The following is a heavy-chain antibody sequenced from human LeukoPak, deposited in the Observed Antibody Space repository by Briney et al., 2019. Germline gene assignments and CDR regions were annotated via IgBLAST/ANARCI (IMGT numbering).Heavy chain of an antibody. Sequence: PGGSLRLSCAASGFTFSSYGMHWVRQAPGKGLEWVAFIRYDGSNKYYADSVKGRFTISRDNSKNTLYLQMNSLRAEDTAVYYCAKDESPPTYYFDYWGQGTLVTVSS. CDR2: IRYDGSNK. J-gene: IGHJ4*02. V-gene: IGHV3-30*02. CDR1: GFTFSSYG. CDR3: AKDESPPTYYFDY.